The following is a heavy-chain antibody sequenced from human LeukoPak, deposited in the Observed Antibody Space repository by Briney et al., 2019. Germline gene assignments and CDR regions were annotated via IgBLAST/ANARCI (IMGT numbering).Heavy chain of an antibody. CDR1: GFTFSSYS. V-gene: IGHV3-21*01. J-gene: IGHJ3*02. Sequence: TGGSLRLSCAASGFTFSSYSMNWVRQAPGKGLEWVSSISSSSSYIYYADSVKGRFTISRDNAKNSLYLQMNSLRAEDTVVCYCARVTVPPNAFDIWGQGTMVTVSS. CDR3: ARVTVPPNAFDI. D-gene: IGHD4-17*01. CDR2: ISSSSSYI.